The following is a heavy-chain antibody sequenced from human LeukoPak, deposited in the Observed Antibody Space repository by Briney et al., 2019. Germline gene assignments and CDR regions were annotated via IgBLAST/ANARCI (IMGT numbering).Heavy chain of an antibody. CDR3: AKCVTGWPNWFDP. D-gene: IGHD6-19*01. Sequence: GGSLRLSCAASGFTFSSYWMHWVRQAPGKGLVWVSRINSDGSSTSYADSVKGRFTIPRDNSKNTLYLQMISLRAEDTALYYCAKCVTGWPNWFDPWGQGTLVTVSS. CDR1: GFTFSSYW. V-gene: IGHV3-74*01. CDR2: INSDGSST. J-gene: IGHJ5*02.